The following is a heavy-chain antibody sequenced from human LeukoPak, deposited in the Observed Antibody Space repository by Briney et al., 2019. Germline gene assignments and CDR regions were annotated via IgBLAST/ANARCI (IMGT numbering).Heavy chain of an antibody. CDR3: ARVYQSAEYYFDY. CDR2: IYYTGST. Sequence: SETLPLTCTVSGGSIDSYYWSWIRQPPGKGLEWIGYIYYTGSTEYHPSLKSRVTISLDTSKNQFSLKLTSVTAADTAVHYCARVYQSAEYYFDYWGQGTLVTVSS. J-gene: IGHJ4*02. CDR1: GGSIDSYY. V-gene: IGHV4-59*01. D-gene: IGHD2-2*01.